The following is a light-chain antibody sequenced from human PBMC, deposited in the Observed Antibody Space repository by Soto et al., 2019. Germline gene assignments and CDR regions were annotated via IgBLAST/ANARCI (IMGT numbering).Light chain of an antibody. V-gene: IGLV2-18*01. Sequence: QSVLTQPPSVSGSPGQSVTISCTGTSSDVGNYDRVSWYQQPPGTAPKLMIYEVTNRPSGVPDRFSGSKSGNTASLTISGLQAEDESDYYCSLYTSSSTLVFGGGTKVT. CDR1: SSDVGNYDR. CDR2: EVT. J-gene: IGLJ2*01. CDR3: SLYTSSSTLV.